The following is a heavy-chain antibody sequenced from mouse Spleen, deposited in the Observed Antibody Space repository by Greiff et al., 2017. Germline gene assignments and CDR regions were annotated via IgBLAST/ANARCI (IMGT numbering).Heavy chain of an antibody. CDR2: INPNNGGT. V-gene: IGHV1-18*01. D-gene: IGHD2-10*02. CDR1: GYTFTDYN. Sequence: EVKLQESGPELVKPGASVKIPCKASGYTFTDYNMDWVKQSHGKSLEWIGDINPNNGGTIYNQKFKGKATLTVDKSSSTAYMELRSLTSEDTAVYYCARGWSYGNYPYFDYWGQGTTLTVSS. CDR3: ARGWSYGNYPYFDY. J-gene: IGHJ2*01.